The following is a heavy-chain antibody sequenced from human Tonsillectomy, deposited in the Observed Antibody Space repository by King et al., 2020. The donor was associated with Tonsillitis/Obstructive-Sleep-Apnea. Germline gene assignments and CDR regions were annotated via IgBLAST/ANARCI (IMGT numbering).Heavy chain of an antibody. CDR1: GFTFDDYA. CDR3: AKTFPTFCSTTSCPFDY. J-gene: IGHJ4*02. D-gene: IGHD2-2*01. CDR2: ISWHSGLI. Sequence: EVQLVESGGGLVQPGRSLRLSCAASGFTFDDYAMHWDRQAPGKGLEWVSGISWHSGLIAYADSVKGRFTISRDNAKNSLFLQMNSLRPEDTALYYCAKTFPTFCSTTSCPFDYWGQGTLVTVSS. V-gene: IGHV3-9*01.